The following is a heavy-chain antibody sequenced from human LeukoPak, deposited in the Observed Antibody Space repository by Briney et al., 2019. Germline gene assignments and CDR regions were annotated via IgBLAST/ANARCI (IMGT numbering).Heavy chain of an antibody. CDR1: GYSISSGYY. J-gene: IGHJ4*02. CDR2: IYHSGST. V-gene: IGHV4-38-2*02. D-gene: IGHD1-26*01. Sequence: PSETLSLTCTVSGYSISSGYYWGWIRQPPGKGLEWIGSIYHSGSTYYNPSLKSRVTISVDTSKNQFSLKLSSVTAADTAVYYCARDTSGGDGSYPTHFDYWGQGTLVTVSS. CDR3: ARDTSGGDGSYPTHFDY.